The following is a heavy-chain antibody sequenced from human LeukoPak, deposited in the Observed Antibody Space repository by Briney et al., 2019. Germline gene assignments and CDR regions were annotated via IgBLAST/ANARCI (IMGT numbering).Heavy chain of an antibody. V-gene: IGHV4-39*07. J-gene: IGHJ4*02. CDR2: IFFSGST. CDR1: GGSISSYY. CDR3: VSEKSGTDYFDF. D-gene: IGHD3/OR15-3a*01. Sequence: PSETLSLTCTVSGGSISSYYWGWIRQPPGMGLEWIGNIFFSGSTFYSPSLKSRVTISVDTSKNQFSLKLSSVTAADAAVYYCVSEKSGTDYFDFWGRGTLVSVPT.